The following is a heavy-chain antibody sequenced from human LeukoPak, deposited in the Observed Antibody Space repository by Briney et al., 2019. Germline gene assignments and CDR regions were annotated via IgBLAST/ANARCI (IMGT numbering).Heavy chain of an antibody. CDR1: GITFSNYW. CDR3: ARGGSRPRGYSQY. CDR2: IKHDGSEK. D-gene: IGHD3-10*01. V-gene: IGHV3-7*01. J-gene: IGHJ1*01. Sequence: GGSLRLSCAASGITFSNYWMSWVRQAPGKGLEWVANIKHDGSEKNYVDSVRGRFTISRDNAKNSLYLQMNSLRAEDTAVYYCARGGSRPRGYSQYWGQGTLVTVSS.